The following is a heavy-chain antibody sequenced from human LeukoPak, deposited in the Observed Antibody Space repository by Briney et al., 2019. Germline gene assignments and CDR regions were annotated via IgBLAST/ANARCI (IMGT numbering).Heavy chain of an antibody. V-gene: IGHV4-59*11. D-gene: IGHD5-18*01. CDR3: TTIKRGDIFGYFDF. CDR1: GGSMTTHH. CDR2: VFDSGRT. J-gene: IGHJ4*02. Sequence: SETLSLTCTLSGGSMTTHHWNWIRQTPGKGLEWIGYVFDSGRTKMNPSLKSRVTLSADTSKNQLSLRLSSVTAADTAMYYCTTIKRGDIFGYFDFWGQGILVTVSS.